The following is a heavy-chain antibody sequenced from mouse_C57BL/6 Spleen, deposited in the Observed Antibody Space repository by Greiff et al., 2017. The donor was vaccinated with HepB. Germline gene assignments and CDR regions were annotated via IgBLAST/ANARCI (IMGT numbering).Heavy chain of an antibody. CDR3: ARGGDWDRPFDY. V-gene: IGHV1-61*01. CDR1: GYTFTSYW. J-gene: IGHJ2*01. CDR2: IYPSDSET. Sequence: QVQLKQPGAELVRPGSSVKLSCKASGYTFTSYWMDWVKQRPGQGLEWIGNIYPSDSETHYNQKFKDKATLTVDKSSSTAYMQLSSLTSEDSAVYYCARGGDWDRPFDYWGQGTTLTVSS. D-gene: IGHD4-1*01.